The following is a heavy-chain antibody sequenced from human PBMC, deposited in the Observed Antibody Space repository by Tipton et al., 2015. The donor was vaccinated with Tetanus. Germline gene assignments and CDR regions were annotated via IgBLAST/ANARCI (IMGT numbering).Heavy chain of an antibody. CDR3: ARDHTRYSGSSVATFDI. Sequence: LRLSCTVSGASITTYHWSWIRQPAGKGLEWIGRFFNSGTTNYNSSLKSRLAMSLDTSKNQFSLKLSSVTAADTAVYYCARDHTRYSGSSVATFDIWGQGTMVTVSS. CDR2: FFNSGTT. D-gene: IGHD6-6*01. J-gene: IGHJ3*02. V-gene: IGHV4-4*07. CDR1: GASITTYH.